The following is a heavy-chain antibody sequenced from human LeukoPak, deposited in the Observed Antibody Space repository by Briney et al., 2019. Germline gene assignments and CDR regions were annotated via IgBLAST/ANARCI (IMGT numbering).Heavy chain of an antibody. J-gene: IGHJ4*02. CDR3: ARGTSTAPGIDY. CDR1: GFDFATYW. CDR2: INSDGSGA. V-gene: IGHV3-74*01. D-gene: IGHD6-13*01. Sequence: PGGSPRLSCAASGFDFATYWMFWVRQAPGKGLVWVAQINSDGSGATYGDSAKGRFSISRDNAKNTLFLYMSGLRAEDTAVYYCARGTSTAPGIDYWGQGTLVAVSS.